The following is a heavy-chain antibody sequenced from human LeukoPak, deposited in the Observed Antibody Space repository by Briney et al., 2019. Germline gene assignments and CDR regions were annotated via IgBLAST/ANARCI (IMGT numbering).Heavy chain of an antibody. Sequence: PGRSLRLSCAASGFTFSSYAMHWVRQAPGKGLEWVAVISYDGGNKYYADSVKGRFTISRDNSKNTLYLQMNSLRAEDTAVYFCARGGGYSYVPTMDYWGQGTLVTVSS. V-gene: IGHV3-30-3*01. J-gene: IGHJ4*02. CDR2: ISYDGGNK. CDR1: GFTFSSYA. D-gene: IGHD5-18*01. CDR3: ARGGGYSYVPTMDY.